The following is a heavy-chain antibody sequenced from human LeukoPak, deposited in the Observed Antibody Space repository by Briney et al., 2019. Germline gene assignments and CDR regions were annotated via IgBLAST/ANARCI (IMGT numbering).Heavy chain of an antibody. CDR1: GFTFSGYA. D-gene: IGHD3-22*01. Sequence: PGGSLRLSCTASGFTFSGYAMNWVRQAPGKVLEWDSGIRASGGSTYNADSVKGRFTISRDNSKTTLSLQMINLRAEDTAVYYCAKVRRQGVVVVTLFDYWGQGTLVTVSS. CDR2: IRASGGST. CDR3: AKVRRQGVVVVTLFDY. V-gene: IGHV3-23*01. J-gene: IGHJ4*02.